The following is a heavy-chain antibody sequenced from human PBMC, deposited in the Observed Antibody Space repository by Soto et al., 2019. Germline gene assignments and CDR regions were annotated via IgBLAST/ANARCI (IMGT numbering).Heavy chain of an antibody. D-gene: IGHD4-17*01. CDR1: GYSISSGYY. Sequence: SETLSLTCAVSGYSISSGYYWGWIRQPPGKGLEWIGSIYHSGSTYYNPSLKSRVTISVDTSKNQFSLKLSSVTAADTAVYYCAAVMTTASFDYWGQGTLVTV. CDR3: AAVMTTASFDY. CDR2: IYHSGST. J-gene: IGHJ4*02. V-gene: IGHV4-38-2*01.